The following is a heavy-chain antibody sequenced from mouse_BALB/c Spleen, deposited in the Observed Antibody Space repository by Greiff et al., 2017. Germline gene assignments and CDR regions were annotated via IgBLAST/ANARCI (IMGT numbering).Heavy chain of an antibody. CDR2: INPNNGGT. J-gene: IGHJ1*01. D-gene: IGHD1-1*01. V-gene: IGHV1-18*01. CDR1: GYTFTDYN. CDR3: ARNYGSYWYFDV. Sequence: EVQLQASGPELVKPGASVKIPCKASGYTFTDYNMDWVKQSHGKSLEWIGDINPNNGGTIYNQKFKGKATLTVDKSSSTAYMELRSLTSEDTAVYYCARNYGSYWYFDVWGAGTTVTVSS.